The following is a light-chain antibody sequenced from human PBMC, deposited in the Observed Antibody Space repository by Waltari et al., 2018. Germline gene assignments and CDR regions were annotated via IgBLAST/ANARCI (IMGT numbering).Light chain of an antibody. CDR2: EGS. V-gene: IGLV2-23*01. CDR1: SSDVGCYYL. J-gene: IGLJ1*01. CDR3: SSYAGSSTIYV. Sequence: QSALTQPASVSGSPGQSITIPCNVTSSDVGCYYLLSWYQQHPGKAPKLMIYEGSKRPSGVSNRFSVSKSGNTASLTISGLQAEDEADYFCSSYAGSSTIYVFGTGTKVTVL.